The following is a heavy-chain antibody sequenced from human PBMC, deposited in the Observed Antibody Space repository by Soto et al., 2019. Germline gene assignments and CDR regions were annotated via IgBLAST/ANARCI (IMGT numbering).Heavy chain of an antibody. CDR3: AADRAGDSDAFDL. J-gene: IGHJ3*01. V-gene: IGHV1-58*01. D-gene: IGHD4-17*01. CDR2: IVVGSGNT. Sequence: ASVKVSCKASGFTFSSSAVQWVRQTRGQRLEWIAWIVVGSGNTNRPQKFQGRVTVTRDMSTSTAYMELSSLRSEDTAVYYCAADRAGDSDAFDLWGQGTLVTV. CDR1: GFTFSSSA.